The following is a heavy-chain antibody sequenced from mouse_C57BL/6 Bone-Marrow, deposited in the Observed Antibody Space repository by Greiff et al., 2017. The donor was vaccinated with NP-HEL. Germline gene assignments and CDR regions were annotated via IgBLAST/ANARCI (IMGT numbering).Heavy chain of an antibody. J-gene: IGHJ2*01. V-gene: IGHV1-18*01. CDR1: GYTFTDYN. CDR2: INPNNGGT. CDR3: ARNFDY. Sequence: EVKLLESGPELVKPGASVKIPCKASGYTFTDYNMDWVKQSHGKSLEWIGDINPNNGGTIYNQKFKGKATLTVDKSSSTAYMEPRSLTSEDTAVYYCARNFDYWGQGTTLTVSS.